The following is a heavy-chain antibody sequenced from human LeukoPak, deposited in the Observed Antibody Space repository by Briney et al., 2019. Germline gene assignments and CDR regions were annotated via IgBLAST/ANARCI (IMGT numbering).Heavy chain of an antibody. CDR1: GGSISSGGYY. CDR3: ARDGLQTHFDY. D-gene: IGHD4-11*01. Sequence: KASQTLSLTCTVSGGSISSGGYYWSWLRQHPGKGLEWIGYVYYSGSTYYNPSLKSRVTISVDTSKNQFSLKLSSVTAADTAVYYCARDGLQTHFDYWGQGTLVTVSS. J-gene: IGHJ4*02. CDR2: VYYSGST. V-gene: IGHV4-31*03.